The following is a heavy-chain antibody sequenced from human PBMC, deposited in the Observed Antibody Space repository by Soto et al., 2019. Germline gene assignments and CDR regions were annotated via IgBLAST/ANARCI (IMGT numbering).Heavy chain of an antibody. D-gene: IGHD3-16*01. V-gene: IGHV1-18*04. CDR2: INPYNANV. CDR3: ARDRVAGIWGDAFDI. J-gene: IGHJ3*02. Sequence: QVQLVQSGAEVKKHGASVKVSCKTSGYTFTNHGINWVRQAPGQGLEWMGWINPYNANVIYAQKLQGRVTMTTDTSTSAAYMDLRSLRSDDTAVYYCARDRVAGIWGDAFDIWGQGTMVTVSS. CDR1: GYTFTNHG.